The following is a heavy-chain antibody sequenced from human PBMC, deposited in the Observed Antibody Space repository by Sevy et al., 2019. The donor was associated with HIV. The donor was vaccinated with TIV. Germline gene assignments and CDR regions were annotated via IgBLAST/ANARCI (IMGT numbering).Heavy chain of an antibody. CDR2: ISYDGSNK. CDR1: GFTFSSYA. CDR3: ARDSLSDYFDSCCYYSGAFDI. D-gene: IGHD3-22*01. Sequence: GGSLRLSCAASGFTFSSYAMHWVRQAPGKGLEWVAVISYDGSNKYYANSVKGRFTISRDNSKNTLYLKMSSLRAEDTAVYYCARDSLSDYFDSCCYYSGAFDIWGQGTMVTVSS. V-gene: IGHV3-30-3*01. J-gene: IGHJ3*02.